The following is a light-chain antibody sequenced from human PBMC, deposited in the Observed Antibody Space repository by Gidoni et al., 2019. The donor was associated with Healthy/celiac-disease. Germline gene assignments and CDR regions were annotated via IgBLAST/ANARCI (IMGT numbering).Light chain of an antibody. Sequence: DIQMTQSPSSLSASVGDRVTITCRASQSISSYLNWYQQKPGKAPKLLIYAASSLQSGVPSRFSGSGSGTDFTITISSLQPEEFATYYCQQSYSTLYTFGQGTKLEIK. CDR3: QQSYSTLYT. CDR1: QSISSY. J-gene: IGKJ2*01. V-gene: IGKV1-39*01. CDR2: AAS.